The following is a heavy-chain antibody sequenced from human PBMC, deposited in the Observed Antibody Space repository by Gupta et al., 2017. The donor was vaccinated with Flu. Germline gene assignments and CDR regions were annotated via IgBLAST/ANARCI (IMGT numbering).Heavy chain of an antibody. CDR2: IKSKTDGGTT. D-gene: IGHD2-2*01. V-gene: IGHV3-15*01. Sequence: PGKGLELVGRIKSKTDGGTTDYAAPVKGRFTISRDDSKNTLYLQMNSLKTEDTAVYYCTTVVVPAASSPMDVWGKGTTVTVSS. CDR3: TTVVVPAASSPMDV. J-gene: IGHJ6*03.